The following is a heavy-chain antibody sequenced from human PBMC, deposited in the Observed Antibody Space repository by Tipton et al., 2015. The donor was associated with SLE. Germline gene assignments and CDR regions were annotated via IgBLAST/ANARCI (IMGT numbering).Heavy chain of an antibody. D-gene: IGHD2-2*01. CDR2: ISYDGSNK. CDR3: ARQVVPDAGDFDY. J-gene: IGHJ4*02. CDR1: GFSFSSYE. V-gene: IGHV3-30-3*01. Sequence: RSLRLSCAASGFSFSSYEMNWVRQAPGKGLEWVAVISYDGSNKYYADSVKGRFTISRDNSKNTLYLQMNSLRTEDTAVYYCARQVVPDAGDFDYWGQGTLVTVSS.